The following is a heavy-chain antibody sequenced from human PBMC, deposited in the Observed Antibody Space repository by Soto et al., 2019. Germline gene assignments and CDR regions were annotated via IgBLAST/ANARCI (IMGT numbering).Heavy chain of an antibody. CDR1: GGSISSYY. CDR2: IYTSGST. D-gene: IGHD1-7*01. V-gene: IGHV4-4*07. J-gene: IGHJ4*02. CDR3: ARDRAYNWNYDYFDY. Sequence: NPSETLSLTCTVSGGSISSYYWSWIRQPAGKGLEWIGRIYTSGSTNYNPSLKSRVTMSVDTSKNQFSLKLSSVTAADTAVYYCARDRAYNWNYDYFDYWGQGTLVTVSS.